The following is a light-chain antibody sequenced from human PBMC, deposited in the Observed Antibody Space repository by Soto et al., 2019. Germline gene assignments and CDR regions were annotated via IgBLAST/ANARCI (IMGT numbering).Light chain of an antibody. CDR1: SSNIGAGYD. CDR2: GNT. V-gene: IGLV1-40*01. Sequence: QAVVTQPPSVSGAPGQRVTISCTGSSSNIGAGYDVHWYQQPPGTAPKLLIYGNTNRPSGVPDRFSGSKSGTSASLVIAGLQAEDEADYYCQSNDVSLSVVFGGGTKLTVL. J-gene: IGLJ2*01. CDR3: QSNDVSLSVV.